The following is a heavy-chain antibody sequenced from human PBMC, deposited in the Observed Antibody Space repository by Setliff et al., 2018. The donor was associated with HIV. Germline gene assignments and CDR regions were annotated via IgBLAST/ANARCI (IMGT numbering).Heavy chain of an antibody. Sequence: SETLSLTCTVSGGSASNSRYYWAWIRQPPGKGLEYIGSTKYNPSLGSRVTISLATSKNQFSLLLRSLSAAETAVYYCAGDKRYRFPFDSWGQGTLVTVSS. D-gene: IGHD2-2*02. V-gene: IGHV4-39*07. CDR1: GGSASNSRYY. CDR2: T. J-gene: IGHJ4*02. CDR3: AGDKRYRFPFDS.